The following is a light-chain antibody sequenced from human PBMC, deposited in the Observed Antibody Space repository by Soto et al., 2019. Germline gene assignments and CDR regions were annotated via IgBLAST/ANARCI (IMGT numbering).Light chain of an antibody. CDR2: WAS. V-gene: IGKV4-1*01. Sequence: DIVMTQSPDSLAVSLGERATINCKSSQSVFYSSNNKNYLAWYQKKPGQPPKLLIYWASTRKSGVPDRISGSGSGTDFTLTISGLQTEDVAVYYCQQYYSSPRTFGQGTKVDIK. CDR1: QSVFYSSNNKNY. CDR3: QQYYSSPRT. J-gene: IGKJ1*01.